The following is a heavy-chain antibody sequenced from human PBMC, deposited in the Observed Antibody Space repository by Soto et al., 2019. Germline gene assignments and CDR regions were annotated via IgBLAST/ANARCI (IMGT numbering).Heavy chain of an antibody. CDR2: ISNDGSKK. Sequence: QVQLVESGGGVVQPGRSLRLSCAASGFTFSTYGMHWVRQAPGKGLEWVAVISNDGSKKYYPDSVKGRFTISRDNSKNTLYLQMNSLRAEDTAVYYCAKAAYASLRWLDPWGQGTLVTVSS. D-gene: IGHD4-17*01. CDR3: AKAAYASLRWLDP. V-gene: IGHV3-30*18. J-gene: IGHJ5*02. CDR1: GFTFSTYG.